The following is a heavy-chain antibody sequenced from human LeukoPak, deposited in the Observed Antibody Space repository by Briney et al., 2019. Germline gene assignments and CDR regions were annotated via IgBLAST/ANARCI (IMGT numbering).Heavy chain of an antibody. D-gene: IGHD2-2*01. CDR2: IWYDGSNK. CDR1: GFTFSSYG. CDR3: AREGSLPAGPLYYNYYGMDV. J-gene: IGHJ6*02. Sequence: GGSLRLSCAASGFTFSSYGMHWVRQAPGKGLEWVAVIWYDGSNKYYADSVKGRFTISRDNSKNTLYLQMNSLRAEDTAVYYCAREGSLPAGPLYYNYYGMDVWGQGTTVTVSS. V-gene: IGHV3-33*01.